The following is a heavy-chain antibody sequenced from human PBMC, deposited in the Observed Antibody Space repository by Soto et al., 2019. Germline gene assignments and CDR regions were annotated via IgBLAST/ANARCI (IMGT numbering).Heavy chain of an antibody. CDR2: IYYSGST. J-gene: IGHJ6*02. CDR3: AREWNPTTVATYYYGMDV. CDR1: GGSISSYY. Sequence: SETLSLTCTVSGGSISSYYWSWIRKPPGKGLEWIGYIYYSGSTNYNPSLKSRVTISVDTSKNQFSLKLSSVTAADTAVYYCAREWNPTTVATYYYGMDVWGQGTTVTVSS. V-gene: IGHV4-59*01. D-gene: IGHD4-17*01.